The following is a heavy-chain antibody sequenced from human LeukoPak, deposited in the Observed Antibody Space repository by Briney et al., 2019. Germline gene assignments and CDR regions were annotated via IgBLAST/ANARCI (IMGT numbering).Heavy chain of an antibody. CDR2: ISYDGSNK. D-gene: IGHD1-26*01. V-gene: IGHV3-30*18. CDR3: AKDLRSYLSAFDI. Sequence: PGGSLRLSCAASGFTFSSYSMNWVRQAPGKGLEWVAVISYDGSNKYYADSVKGRFTISRDNSKNTLYLQMNSLRAEDTAVCYCAKDLRSYLSAFDIWGQGTMVTVSS. J-gene: IGHJ3*02. CDR1: GFTFSSYS.